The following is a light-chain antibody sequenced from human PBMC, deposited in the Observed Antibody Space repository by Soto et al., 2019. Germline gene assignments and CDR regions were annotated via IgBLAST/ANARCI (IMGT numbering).Light chain of an antibody. J-gene: IGKJ1*01. CDR2: GAF. CDR1: PSVTNF. CDR3: QQRNIWPPVT. V-gene: IGKV3-11*01. Sequence: EILLTQSPATLSLSPGERATLSCRASPSVTNFLAWYQQKPGQAPRLLIYGAFNRATGIPARFSGSGSGTDFTLTISSLEPEDSAIYYCQQRNIWPPVTFGQGTKVDIK.